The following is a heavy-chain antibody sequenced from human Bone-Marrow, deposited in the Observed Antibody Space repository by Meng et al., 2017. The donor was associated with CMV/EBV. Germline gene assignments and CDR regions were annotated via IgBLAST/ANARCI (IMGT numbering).Heavy chain of an antibody. Sequence: ASVKVSCKASGYTFTGYYIHWVRQAPGQGLEWMGWINPNSGGTNYAQKFQGRVTMTRDTSISTAYMELSRLRSDDTAVYYCARECGIAAALLDYGMDVWGQGTTVTVSS. CDR2: INPNSGGT. CDR1: GYTFTGYY. D-gene: IGHD6-13*01. J-gene: IGHJ6*02. V-gene: IGHV1-2*02. CDR3: ARECGIAAALLDYGMDV.